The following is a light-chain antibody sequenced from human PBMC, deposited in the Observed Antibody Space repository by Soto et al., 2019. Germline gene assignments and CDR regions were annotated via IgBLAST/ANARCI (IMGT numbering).Light chain of an antibody. V-gene: IGKV3-11*01. CDR1: QSVSSY. Sequence: EMVLTKSPATLSLSPRERATLSCRASQSVSSYFAWYQQKPGQAPRLLIYDASNRATGIPARFSGSGSGTDFTLTISSLEPEDFAVYYCQQRSNWPSLTFGGGTKVEIK. J-gene: IGKJ4*01. CDR2: DAS. CDR3: QQRSNWPSLT.